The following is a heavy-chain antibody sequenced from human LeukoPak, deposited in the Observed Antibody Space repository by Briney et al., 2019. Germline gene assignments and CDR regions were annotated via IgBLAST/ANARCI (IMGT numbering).Heavy chain of an antibody. CDR3: AKKRDWIYCCGMDV. V-gene: IGHV3-64*04. D-gene: IGHD3/OR15-3a*01. CDR1: GFTFSSYA. Sequence: GGSLRLSCSASGFTFSSYAMHWVRQAPGKGLEYVSAISSNGGSTYYADSVKGRFTISRDNSKNTLYLQMTSLRAEDTAIYYCAKKRDWIYCCGMDVWGQGTTVTVSS. CDR2: ISSNGGST. J-gene: IGHJ6*02.